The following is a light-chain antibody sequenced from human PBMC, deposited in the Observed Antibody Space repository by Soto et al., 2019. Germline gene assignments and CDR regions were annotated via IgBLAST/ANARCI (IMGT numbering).Light chain of an antibody. Sequence: QSALTQPASVSGSPGQSITVSCTGTSSDVGGHNYVSWFQQHPGQAPKLLIYEVTTRPSGVSTRFSGSKSGNTASLTISGLQAEDEADYYCSSYTSSSTPHVVFGGGTKLTVL. CDR3: SSYTSSSTPHVV. J-gene: IGLJ2*01. CDR1: SSDVGGHNY. V-gene: IGLV2-14*01. CDR2: EVT.